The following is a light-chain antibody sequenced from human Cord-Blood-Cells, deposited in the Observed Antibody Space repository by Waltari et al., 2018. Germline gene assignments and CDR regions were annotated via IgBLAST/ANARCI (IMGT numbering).Light chain of an antibody. CDR2: GAS. J-gene: IGKJ2*03. CDR3: QQYNNWPYS. V-gene: IGKV3-15*01. CDR1: PSVSSN. Sequence: EIVMTQSPATLSVSPGERATLSCRASPSVSSNLAWYHQKPGQAPRLLIYGASTRATGSPARFSGSGCGTEFTLTISSLQSEDFAVYYCQQYNNWPYSFGQGTKLEIK.